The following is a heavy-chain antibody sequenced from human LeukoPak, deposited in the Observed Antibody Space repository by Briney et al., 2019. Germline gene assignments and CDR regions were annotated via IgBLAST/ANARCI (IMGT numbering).Heavy chain of an antibody. CDR3: ARDIYYYFYMDV. CDR2: IYTSGST. CDR1: GGSISSGNYY. J-gene: IGHJ6*03. V-gene: IGHV4-61*02. Sequence: SQTLSLTCTVSGGSISSGNYYWSWIRQPAGKGLEWIGRIYTSGSTNYNPSLKSRVTISVDTSKNQFSLKLSSVTAADTAVYYCARDIYYYFYMDVWGKGTTVTVSS.